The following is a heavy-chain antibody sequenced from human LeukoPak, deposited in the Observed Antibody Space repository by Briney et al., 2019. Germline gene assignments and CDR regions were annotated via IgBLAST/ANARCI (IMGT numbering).Heavy chain of an antibody. CDR2: IHYSGST. CDR3: ARHPGGYQLFARFDP. J-gene: IGHJ5*02. D-gene: IGHD2-2*01. V-gene: IGHV4-39*01. Sequence: PSETLSLTCTVSGGSVSSSSYYWGWIRQPPGKGLEWIGSIHYSGSTFYNPSLKSRVTISVDTSKNQFSLKLSSVTAADTAVYFCARHPGGYQLFARFDPWGQGTLVTVSS. CDR1: GGSVSSSSYY.